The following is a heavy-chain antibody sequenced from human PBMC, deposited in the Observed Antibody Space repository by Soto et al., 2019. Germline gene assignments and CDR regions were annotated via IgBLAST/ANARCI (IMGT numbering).Heavy chain of an antibody. Sequence: GVLRLSCAASGFTFSGYWMSWVRQAPGKGLEWVANINEDGTKKNYVDSVGGRFTISRDNAKNSLYLQMSSLRAEDTAVYYCAKGGWLDDWGQGTLVTVSS. CDR3: AKGGWLDD. CDR1: GFTFSGYW. J-gene: IGHJ5*02. CDR2: INEDGTKK. V-gene: IGHV3-7*03.